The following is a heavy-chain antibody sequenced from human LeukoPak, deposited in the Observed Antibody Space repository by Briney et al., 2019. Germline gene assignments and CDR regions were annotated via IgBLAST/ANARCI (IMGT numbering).Heavy chain of an antibody. V-gene: IGHV1-69*05. CDR1: GGTFSRYA. CDR3: ARDLLSEGYFDY. J-gene: IGHJ4*02. Sequence: GSSVKVSCKASGGTFSRYAISWVRQAPGQGLEWMGGIIPIFGTANYAQKFQGRVTITTDESTSTAYMELSSLRSEDTAVYYCARDLLSEGYFDYWGQGTLVTVSS. CDR2: IIPIFGTA.